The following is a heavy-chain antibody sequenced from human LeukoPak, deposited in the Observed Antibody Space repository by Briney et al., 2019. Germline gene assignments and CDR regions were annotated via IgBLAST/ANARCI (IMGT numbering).Heavy chain of an antibody. V-gene: IGHV4-38-2*02. J-gene: IGHJ4*02. CDR1: GYSISSGYY. CDR3: ARHRTLPYGSALDY. D-gene: IGHD3-10*01. Sequence: SETLSLTCTVSGYSISSGYYWGWIRQPPGKGLEWIGSIYHSGSTYYNPSLKSRVTISVDTSKNQFSLKLSSVTAADTAVYYCARHRTLPYGSALDYWGQGTLVTVSS. CDR2: IYHSGST.